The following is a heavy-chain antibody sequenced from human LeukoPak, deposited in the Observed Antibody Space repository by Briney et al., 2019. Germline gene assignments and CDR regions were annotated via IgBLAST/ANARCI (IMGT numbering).Heavy chain of an antibody. V-gene: IGHV3-49*03. CDR3: TRGSDTIFGVARDGFDS. J-gene: IGHJ4*02. D-gene: IGHD3-3*01. CDR1: GFTFGDYV. Sequence: GGSLRLSCTASGFTFGDYVIDWFRQAPGKGLEWVGFIRSKAYGGTTEYAASVKGGFTISRDDSQSIAYLQMSSLKTEDTAVYYCTRGSDTIFGVARDGFDSWGQGTLVTVSS. CDR2: IRSKAYGGTT.